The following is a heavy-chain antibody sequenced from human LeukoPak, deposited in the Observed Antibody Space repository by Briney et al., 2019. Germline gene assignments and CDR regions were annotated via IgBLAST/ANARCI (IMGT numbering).Heavy chain of an antibody. V-gene: IGHV4-34*01. CDR2: INHSGST. CDR3: ARAVNYYVDY. D-gene: IGHD1-20*01. Sequence: PSETLSLTSAVYGGSFSGYYWSWIRQPPGKGLEWIGEINHSGSTNYNPSLKSRVTISVDTSKNQFSLKLSSVTAADTAVYYCARAVNYYVDYWGQGTLVTVSS. J-gene: IGHJ4*02. CDR1: GGSFSGYY.